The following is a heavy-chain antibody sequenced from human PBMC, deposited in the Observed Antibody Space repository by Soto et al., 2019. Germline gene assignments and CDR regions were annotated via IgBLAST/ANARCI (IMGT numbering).Heavy chain of an antibody. Sequence: ASVKVSCKASGYIFTGYHIHWVRQAPGRGLEWMGWINPNSGDTEYAQNFQGRVTMTRDTPFNLVYMEMSGLMSDDTAVYYCARDARGTRGFDEIDIWGQGTTVTVSS. V-gene: IGHV1-2*02. J-gene: IGHJ6*02. CDR1: GYIFTGYH. CDR2: INPNSGDT. D-gene: IGHD3-9*01. CDR3: ARDARGTRGFDEIDI.